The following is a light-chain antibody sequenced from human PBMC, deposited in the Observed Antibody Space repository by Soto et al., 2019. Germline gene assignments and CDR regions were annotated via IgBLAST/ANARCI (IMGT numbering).Light chain of an antibody. Sequence: DIVMTQSPDSLAVSLGARATITCKSSQNRLYSSNNKDYLAWYQQKPGQPPKVLIYWASTRESGVPDRFSGSESATDFTLTISRLQAEDVAVYFCQQYYTSPYSFGQGTKLELK. V-gene: IGKV4-1*01. CDR2: WAS. J-gene: IGKJ2*03. CDR3: QQYYTSPYS. CDR1: QNRLYSSNNKDY.